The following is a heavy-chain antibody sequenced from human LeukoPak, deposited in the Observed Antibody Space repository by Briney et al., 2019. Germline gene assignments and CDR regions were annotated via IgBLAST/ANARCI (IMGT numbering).Heavy chain of an antibody. D-gene: IGHD3-10*01. Sequence: PSETLSLTCTVSGGSISSSSYYWGWIRQPPGKGLEWIGSIYYSGSTYYNPSLKSRVTISVDTSKNQFSLKLSSVTAADTAVYYCARLRYYGSGSVDYWGQGTLVTVSS. J-gene: IGHJ4*02. V-gene: IGHV4-39*01. CDR3: ARLRYYGSGSVDY. CDR2: IYYSGST. CDR1: GGSISSSSYY.